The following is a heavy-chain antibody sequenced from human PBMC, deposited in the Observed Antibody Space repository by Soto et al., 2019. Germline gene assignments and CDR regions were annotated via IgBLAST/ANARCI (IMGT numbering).Heavy chain of an antibody. D-gene: IGHD6-6*01. CDR3: ARGLASGDY. CDR1: GYTLTSFY. Sequence: QVQLVQPGAEVTKPGASVKLSCKASGYTLTSFYIHWVRQAPGQGLEWMGIINPNGGSTNYAHNFQGRVTMTRDTSTSTGYMDLSSLRSEDTAVYYCARGLASGDYWGQGTLVTVSS. V-gene: IGHV1-46*03. CDR2: INPNGGST. J-gene: IGHJ4*02.